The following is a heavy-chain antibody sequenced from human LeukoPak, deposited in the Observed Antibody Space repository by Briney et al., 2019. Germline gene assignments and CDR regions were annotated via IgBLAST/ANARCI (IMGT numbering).Heavy chain of an antibody. J-gene: IGHJ4*02. CDR2: IYPGDSDT. CDR1: GCSFTSYW. Sequence: GESLKISCKGSGCSFTSYWIGWVRQMPGKGLEWMGIIYPGDSDTRYSPSVQGQVTISADKSISTAYLQWSSLKASDTAMYYCARQGRIAAAGTDYWGQGTLVTVSS. CDR3: ARQGRIAAAGTDY. V-gene: IGHV5-51*01. D-gene: IGHD6-13*01.